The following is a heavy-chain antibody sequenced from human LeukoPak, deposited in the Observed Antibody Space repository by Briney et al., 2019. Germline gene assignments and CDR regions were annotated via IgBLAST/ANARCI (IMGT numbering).Heavy chain of an antibody. V-gene: IGHV3-30*18. D-gene: IGHD2-15*01. CDR1: GFTFSSYG. CDR2: ISYDGSNK. Sequence: GGSLRLSCAASGFTFSSYGMHWVRQAPGKGLEWVAVISYDGSNKYYADSVKGRFTISRDNSKNTLYLQMNSLRAEDTAVYYCAKVIWDIVVVVAATPFFDYWGQGTLVTVSS. CDR3: AKVIWDIVVVVAATPFFDY. J-gene: IGHJ4*02.